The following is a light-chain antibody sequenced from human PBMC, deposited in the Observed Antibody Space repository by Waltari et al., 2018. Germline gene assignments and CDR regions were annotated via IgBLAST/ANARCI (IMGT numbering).Light chain of an antibody. V-gene: IGLV2-14*01. CDR3: SSYTSSSTYV. J-gene: IGLJ1*01. CDR2: AVS. CDR1: SSDVGGSNY. Sequence: QSALTQPASVSGSPGQSITISCTGTSSDVGGSNYVSWYQQHPGKAPQLMIYAVSKRPSGVSNRFSGSKSGNTASLTISGLQAEDEANYYCSSYTSSSTYVFGTGTKVTVL.